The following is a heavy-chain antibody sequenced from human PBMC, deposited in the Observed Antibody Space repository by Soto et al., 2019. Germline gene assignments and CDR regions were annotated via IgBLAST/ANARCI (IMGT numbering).Heavy chain of an antibody. CDR1: GFTFSSYS. J-gene: IGHJ6*02. CDR2: ISSSSSTI. CDR3: ARDQVTIFGVVTSRRDYYYYYGMDV. V-gene: IGHV3-48*02. D-gene: IGHD3-3*01. Sequence: PGGSLRLSCAASGFTFSSYSMNWVRQAPGKGLEWVSYISSSSSTIYYADSVKGRFTISRDNAKNSLYLQMNSLRDEDTAVYYCARDQVTIFGVVTSRRDYYYYYGMDVWGQGTTVTVSS.